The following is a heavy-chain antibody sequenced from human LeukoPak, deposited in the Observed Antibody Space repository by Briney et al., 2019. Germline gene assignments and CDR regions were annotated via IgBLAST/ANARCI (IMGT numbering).Heavy chain of an antibody. V-gene: IGHV3-66*01. J-gene: IGHJ4*02. CDR2: IYSGGST. Sequence: GGSLRLSCAASGFTFGSYDMHWVRQAPGKGLEWVSVIYSGGSTYYADSVKGRFTISRDNSKNTLYLQINSLRAEDTAVYYCAKALLRGYSGYDEGPYFDYWGQGTLVTVSS. D-gene: IGHD5-12*01. CDR3: AKALLRGYSGYDEGPYFDY. CDR1: GFTFGSYD.